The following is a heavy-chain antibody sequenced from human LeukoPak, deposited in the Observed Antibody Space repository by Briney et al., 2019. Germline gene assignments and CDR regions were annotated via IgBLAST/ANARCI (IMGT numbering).Heavy chain of an antibody. CDR3: VGTIASRGSEY. D-gene: IGHD6-6*01. Sequence: GGSLRLSCAASGFTFSTYWMSWVRQAPGMGLVWVSRLPPDELDIIYADSVKGRLTVSRDNSKHTVYLQINNLRAEDTAVYYCVGTIASRGSEYWGQGALVTVSS. V-gene: IGHV3-74*01. CDR1: GFTFSTYW. J-gene: IGHJ4*02. CDR2: LPPDELDI.